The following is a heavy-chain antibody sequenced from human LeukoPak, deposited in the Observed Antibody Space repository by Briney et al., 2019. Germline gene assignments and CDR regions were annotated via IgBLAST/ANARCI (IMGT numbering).Heavy chain of an antibody. CDR2: IDYRGST. V-gene: IGHV4-59*01. D-gene: IGHD5-18*01. CDR3: ARSRSGYSYDHAAFEI. CDR1: GDSISTYY. Sequence: SETLPLTCTVSGDSISTYYWSWIRQPPGKGLEWIAYIDYRGSTTYNPSLRSRVTISVDTSRNQFSLKLSSVTAADTAVYYCARSRSGYSYDHAAFEIWGQGTMVTVSS. J-gene: IGHJ3*02.